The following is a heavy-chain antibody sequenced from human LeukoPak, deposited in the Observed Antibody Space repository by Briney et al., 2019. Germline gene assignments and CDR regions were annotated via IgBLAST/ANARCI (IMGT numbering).Heavy chain of an antibody. J-gene: IGHJ4*02. CDR2: VDPGDGET. V-gene: IGHV1-69-2*01. Sequence: ASVKVSCEVSGYTFTDYYMHWVQQAPGKRLEWMGVVDPGDGETIYAEKFQGRVTITADTSTDTAYMELSSLRSEDTAVYYCATDPMITMVRGVILDYWGQGTLVTVSS. CDR1: GYTFTDYY. D-gene: IGHD3-10*01. CDR3: ATDPMITMVRGVILDY.